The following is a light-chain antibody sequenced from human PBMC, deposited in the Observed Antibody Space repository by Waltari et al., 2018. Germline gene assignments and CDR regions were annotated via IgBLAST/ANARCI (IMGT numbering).Light chain of an antibody. J-gene: IGLJ1*01. CDR2: DDN. Sequence: QSVVTQPPSVSAAPGQKVTISCFGSSSNIGNNFVSWYQHIPGTAPQPLIYDDNKRPSGIPDRFSGSKSGTSATLGITGLQTGDEADYSCGAWDTTLSAYVFGTGTRVSVL. V-gene: IGLV1-51*01. CDR3: GAWDTTLSAYV. CDR1: SSNIGNNF.